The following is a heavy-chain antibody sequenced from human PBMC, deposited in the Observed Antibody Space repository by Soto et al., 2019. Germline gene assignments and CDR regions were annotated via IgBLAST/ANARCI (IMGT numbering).Heavy chain of an antibody. Sequence: QVQLQESGPGLVKPSETLSLTCTVSGGSIRSHYWSWIRQAPGKGLEWVGFLYYGGSTNYSPSLKTRATISVDTSKNQLSLRLTSVTAAETAVYYCARQGSSSWYFWFDPWGQGTLVTVSS. V-gene: IGHV4-59*08. CDR3: ARQGSSSWYFWFDP. J-gene: IGHJ5*02. D-gene: IGHD6-13*01. CDR2: LYYGGST. CDR1: GGSIRSHY.